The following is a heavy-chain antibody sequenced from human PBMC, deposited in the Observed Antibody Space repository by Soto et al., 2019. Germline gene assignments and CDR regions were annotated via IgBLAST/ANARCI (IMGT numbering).Heavy chain of an antibody. CDR1: GGTFGNYG. CDR3: ARDRYYDDSGLYYESAD. J-gene: IGHJ4*02. V-gene: IGHV1-69*10. CDR2: ILPRLGLT. Sequence: SVKVSCKASGGTFGNYGISWVRQAPGQGLEWMGGILPRLGLTKSAQRFQGRVTFTADESTNTAYMELSSLRSEDTAVFYCARDRYYDDSGLYYESADWGQGTLVTVSS. D-gene: IGHD3-22*01.